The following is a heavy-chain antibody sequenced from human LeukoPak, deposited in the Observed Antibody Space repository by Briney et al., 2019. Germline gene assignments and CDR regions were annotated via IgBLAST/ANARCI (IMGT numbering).Heavy chain of an antibody. CDR1: GGSISSYY. D-gene: IGHD3-22*01. CDR2: IYYSGST. CDR3: ASRDSSGYWF. Sequence: SETLSLTCTVSGGSISSYYWSWIRQPPGKGLEWIGYIYYSGSTNYNPSLKSRVTISVDTSKNQFSPKLSSVTAADTAVYYCASRDSSGYWFWGQGTLVTVSS. J-gene: IGHJ4*02. V-gene: IGHV4-59*01.